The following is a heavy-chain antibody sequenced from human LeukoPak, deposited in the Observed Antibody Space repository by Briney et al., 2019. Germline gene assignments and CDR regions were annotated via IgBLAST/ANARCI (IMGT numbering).Heavy chain of an antibody. D-gene: IGHD2-8*01. J-gene: IGHJ4*02. V-gene: IGHV1-2*02. CDR3: AARFYCTTIYTCHDSALDY. CDR1: GYTFTGHH. CDR2: INPNSGDT. Sequence: GASVKVSCKASGYTFTGHHIHWVRQAPGQGPEWMGWINPNSGDTNYAEKFQGRVTMTRDTSIGTAHLELSGLRSGDTAVYYCAARFYCTTIYTCHDSALDYWGQGTLVTVSS.